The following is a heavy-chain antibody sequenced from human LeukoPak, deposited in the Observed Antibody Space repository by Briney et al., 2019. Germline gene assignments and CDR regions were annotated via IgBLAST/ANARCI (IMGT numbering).Heavy chain of an antibody. D-gene: IGHD2-21*02. Sequence: ASVKVSCKASGYTFTGHYIHWVRQAPGQGLEWMGWISPNNGGTKYAQKFQGRVSMTRDTSISTAYMELTRLISDDTAVYYCARGNLFDCGGDCYLTDYWGQGTLVTVSS. V-gene: IGHV1-2*02. CDR2: ISPNNGGT. CDR3: ARGNLFDCGGDCYLTDY. J-gene: IGHJ4*02. CDR1: GYTFTGHY.